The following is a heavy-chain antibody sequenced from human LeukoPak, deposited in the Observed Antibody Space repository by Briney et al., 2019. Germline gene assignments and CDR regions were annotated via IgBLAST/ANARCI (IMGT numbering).Heavy chain of an antibody. CDR2: ISSSGNTI. V-gene: IGHV3-48*03. J-gene: IGHJ4*02. Sequence: GGSLRLSCAASVFTFSSYEMNWVRQAPGKGLEWVSYISSSGNTIYYADSVKGRFTISRDNAKNSLYLQMSSLRAEDTAVYYCARRSSRSLDYWGQGTLVTVSS. CDR3: ARRSSRSLDY. CDR1: VFTFSSYE. D-gene: IGHD2/OR15-2a*01.